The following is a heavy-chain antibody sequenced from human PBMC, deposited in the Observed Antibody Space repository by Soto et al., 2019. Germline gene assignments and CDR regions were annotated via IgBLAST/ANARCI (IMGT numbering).Heavy chain of an antibody. Sequence: QVPLVQSGAEVKKPGASVKVSCKASGYTFTSYDINWVRQATGQGLERMGWMNPNSGNTGYAQKFQGRVTMTRNTSISTAYMELSSLRSEDTAVYYCARGGVKRYCSSTSCYGLGDYWGQGTLVMVSA. D-gene: IGHD2-2*01. CDR1: GYTFTSYD. J-gene: IGHJ4*02. V-gene: IGHV1-8*01. CDR3: ARGGVKRYCSSTSCYGLGDY. CDR2: MNPNSGNT.